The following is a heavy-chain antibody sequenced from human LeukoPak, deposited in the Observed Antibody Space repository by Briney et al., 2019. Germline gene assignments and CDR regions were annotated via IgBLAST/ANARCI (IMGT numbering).Heavy chain of an antibody. CDR1: GFTFITFA. CDR2: IFPSGGEI. CDR3: ATYRQVLLSFES. J-gene: IGHJ4*02. Sequence: GGSLRLSCEASGFTFITFAMIWVRQPPGKGLEWVSSIFPSGGEIHYADSVRGRFTISRDNSKSTLSLQMNSLRAEDTAIYYCATYRQVLLSFESWGQGTLVTVSS. D-gene: IGHD2/OR15-2a*01. V-gene: IGHV3-23*01.